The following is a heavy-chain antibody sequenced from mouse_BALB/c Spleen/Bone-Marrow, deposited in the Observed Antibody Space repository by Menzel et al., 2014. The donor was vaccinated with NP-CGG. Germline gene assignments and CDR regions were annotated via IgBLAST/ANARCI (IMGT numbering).Heavy chain of an antibody. D-gene: IGHD2-1*01. CDR1: GYIFSSYW. V-gene: IGHV1-9*01. J-gene: IGHJ4*01. CDR2: ILPGSGRA. Sequence: VQLQHSGAELMKPGASVKISCKATGYIFSSYWIEWIKQRPGRGLEWIGEILPGSGRANYNENFKGRATFTADTSSNTAYMQLSSLTSEDSAVYYCARGLYGNYGEWGQGASVTVSS. CDR3: ARGLYGNYGE.